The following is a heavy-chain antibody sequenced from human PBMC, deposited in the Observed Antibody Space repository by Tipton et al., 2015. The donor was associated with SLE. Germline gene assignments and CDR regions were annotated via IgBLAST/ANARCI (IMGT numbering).Heavy chain of an antibody. J-gene: IGHJ4*02. Sequence: TLSLTCTVSGGSISSSSYYWGWIRQPPGKGLEWIGSIYHSGSTYYNPSLKSRVTISVDTSKNQFSLKLSSVTAADTAVYYCARREAMTLDYWGQGTLVTVSS. CDR1: GGSISSSSYY. V-gene: IGHV4-39*07. D-gene: IGHD2-2*01. CDR2: IYHSGST. CDR3: ARREAMTLDY.